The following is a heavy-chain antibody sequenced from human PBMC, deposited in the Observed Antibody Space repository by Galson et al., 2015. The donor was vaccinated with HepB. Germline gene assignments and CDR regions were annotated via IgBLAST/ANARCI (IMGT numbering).Heavy chain of an antibody. D-gene: IGHD6-6*01. CDR3: ARDNRGYTSSSQLDY. Sequence: EILSLTCTVSAYFINSGYYWGWIRQPPGKGLEWIGSIYHDGSTRYNPSLKSRVTISVDTSKNQFSLRLRSVTAADTAVYYCARDNRGYTSSSQLDYWGQGTLVTVSS. CDR2: IYHDGST. J-gene: IGHJ4*02. V-gene: IGHV4-38-2*02. CDR1: AYFINSGYY.